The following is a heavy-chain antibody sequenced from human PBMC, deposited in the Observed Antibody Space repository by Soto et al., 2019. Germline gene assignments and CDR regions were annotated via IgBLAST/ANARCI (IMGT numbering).Heavy chain of an antibody. CDR1: GFTFINYA. Sequence: GGSLRLSCAASGFTFINYAMTWVRQAPGEGLEWVSTISGNGANTHYADSVKGRFSISRDNSKNTLYIQMNSLRAGDTAVYYCAKDYGSSRYFFDYWGQGALVTVSS. D-gene: IGHD3-9*01. CDR3: AKDYGSSRYFFDY. V-gene: IGHV3-23*01. J-gene: IGHJ4*02. CDR2: ISGNGANT.